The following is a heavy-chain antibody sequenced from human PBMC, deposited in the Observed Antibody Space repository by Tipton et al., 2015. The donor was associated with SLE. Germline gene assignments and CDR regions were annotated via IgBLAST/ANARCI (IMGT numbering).Heavy chain of an antibody. J-gene: IGHJ1*01. CDR3: ARGFLYDGFQV. CDR1: GGSISSSSYY. V-gene: IGHV4-39*07. D-gene: IGHD2-2*02. Sequence: TLSLTCTFSGGSISSSSYYWGRIRQPPGKGLEWIGSIYYSGSTYYNPSLKSRVTISVDTSKNQFSLQLTSVTPEDTAVYYCARGFLYDGFQVWGQGTLVTVSS. CDR2: IYYSGST.